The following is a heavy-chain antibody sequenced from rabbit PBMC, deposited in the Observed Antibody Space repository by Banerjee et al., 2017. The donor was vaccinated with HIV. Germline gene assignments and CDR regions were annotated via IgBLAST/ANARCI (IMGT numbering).Heavy chain of an antibody. CDR2: INTSTGNT. CDR3: VKDYSGWGADL. Sequence: QQQLEESGGGLVKPEGSLTLSCTASGFSFSNKYVMCWVRQAPGKGLEWIACINTSTGNTVYASWAKGRFTISKTSSTTVTLQMTSLTAADTATYFCVKDYSGWGADLWGPGTLVTVS. D-gene: IGHD4-1*01. J-gene: IGHJ4*01. V-gene: IGHV1S45*01. CDR1: GFSFSNKYV.